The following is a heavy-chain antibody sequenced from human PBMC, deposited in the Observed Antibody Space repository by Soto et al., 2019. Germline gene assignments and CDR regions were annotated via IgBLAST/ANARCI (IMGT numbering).Heavy chain of an antibody. J-gene: IGHJ4*02. CDR2: ISTYNGNT. CDR1: GYTFSSYG. CDR3: ARERGLTVSTLLGY. Sequence: QVRLVQSGAEVEKPGASVNVSCKASGYTFSSYGINWVRQAPGEGLEWMGRISTYNGNTKYSPKFQGRVTMTTDTSTSTVYMELRSLRSDDTAVYYCARERGLTVSTLLGYWGQGTLVTVSS. V-gene: IGHV1-18*01. D-gene: IGHD2-15*01.